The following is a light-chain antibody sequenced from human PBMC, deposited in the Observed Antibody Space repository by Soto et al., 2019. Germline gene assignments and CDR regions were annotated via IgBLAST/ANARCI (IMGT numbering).Light chain of an antibody. J-gene: IGKJ5*01. CDR2: SGY. CDR3: QQYDNSPIT. CDR1: QSVSSS. Sequence: FVVTQSPDTLSLSPGETATLSCRASQSVSSSVAWYQHKPGQSPRLVVYSGYKRSPGIPARFSGSGSGTDFTLTISRLEPEDFAVYYCQQYDNSPITFGQGTRLEI. V-gene: IGKV3-20*01.